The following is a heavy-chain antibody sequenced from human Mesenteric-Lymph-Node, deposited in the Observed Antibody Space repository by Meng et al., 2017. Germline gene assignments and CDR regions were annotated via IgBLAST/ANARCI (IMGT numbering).Heavy chain of an antibody. Sequence: LAESGPALVKTSDTLHLSCSVSGVSINSYYGSWRRPPTGKGLELIAYIHSSCSTNYNPPLKSRVTMSVDTSKNQFSLNMRSLTAADTAVYYCARHPSWGTGSIHFWGQGTLVTVSS. J-gene: IGHJ4*02. CDR1: GVSINSYY. D-gene: IGHD1-1*01. CDR2: IHSSCST. CDR3: ARHPSWGTGSIHF. V-gene: IGHV4-59*08.